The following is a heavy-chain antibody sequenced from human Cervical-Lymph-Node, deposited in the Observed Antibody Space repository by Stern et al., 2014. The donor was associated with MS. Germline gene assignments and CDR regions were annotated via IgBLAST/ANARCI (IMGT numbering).Heavy chain of an antibody. CDR3: ASGPYTMDV. CDR1: GYSFTAYY. CDR2: INPNSGVT. Sequence: QLVQSGAEVKKPGASVKVSCKASGYSFTAYYMDWVRQAPGQGLEWMGRINPNSGVTDYARKFQGRVTMTRDTSITTAYMELSSLRSDDTAKYFCASGPYTMDVWGQGTTVTVSS. V-gene: IGHV1-2*06. J-gene: IGHJ6*02.